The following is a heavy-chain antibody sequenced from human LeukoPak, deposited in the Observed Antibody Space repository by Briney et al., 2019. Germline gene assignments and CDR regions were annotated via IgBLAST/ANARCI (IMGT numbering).Heavy chain of an antibody. V-gene: IGHV3-53*01. CDR3: AKKVGGIYAFDI. J-gene: IGHJ3*02. D-gene: IGHD1-26*01. CDR1: GFTVSSKY. Sequence: PGGSLRLSCAASGFTVSSKYMSWVRQAPGKGLEWVSVLYSGGTTYYADSVKGRFTISRDNAKNSLHLHMNSLRAEDTAVYYCAKKVGGIYAFDIWGQGTMVTVSS. CDR2: LYSGGTT.